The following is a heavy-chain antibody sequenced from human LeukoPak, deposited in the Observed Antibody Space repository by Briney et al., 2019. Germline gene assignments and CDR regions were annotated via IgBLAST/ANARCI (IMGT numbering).Heavy chain of an antibody. D-gene: IGHD3-10*02. CDR2: ISGSSTYI. J-gene: IGHJ6*04. CDR1: GFTFSPYF. CDR3: AELGITMIGGV. V-gene: IGHV3-21*01. Sequence: GGSLRLSCAASGFTFSPYFMNWVRQAPGKGLEWVSSISGSSTYIYYADSVRGRFTVSRDNAKDSLYLQMNSLRAEDTAVYYCAELGITMIGGVWGKGTTVTISS.